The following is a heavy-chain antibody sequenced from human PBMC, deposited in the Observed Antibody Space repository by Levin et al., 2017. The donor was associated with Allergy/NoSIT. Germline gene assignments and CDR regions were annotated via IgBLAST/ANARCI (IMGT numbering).Heavy chain of an antibody. V-gene: IGHV3-30*04. CDR3: AREGYYDSSGYLFDY. Sequence: GGSLRLSCAASGFTFSSYAMHWVRQAPGKGLEWVAVISYDGSNKYYADSVKGRFTISRDNSKNTLYLQMNSLRAEDTAVYYCAREGYYDSSGYLFDYWGQGTLVTVSS. CDR1: GFTFSSYA. D-gene: IGHD3-22*01. CDR2: ISYDGSNK. J-gene: IGHJ4*02.